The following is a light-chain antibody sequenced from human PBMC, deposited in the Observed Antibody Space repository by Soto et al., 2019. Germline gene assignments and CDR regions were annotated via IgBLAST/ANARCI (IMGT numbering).Light chain of an antibody. CDR2: EVS. Sequence: QSALTQPASVSGSPGQSITISCTGTSSDVGAYNYVSWYQQHPGKAPKLMIYEVSNRPSGLSNRFSGSKSGNTASLIISGLQAEDEADYYCSSYTRSSTRVFGTGTKVTVL. V-gene: IGLV2-14*01. J-gene: IGLJ1*01. CDR1: SSDVGAYNY. CDR3: SSYTRSSTRV.